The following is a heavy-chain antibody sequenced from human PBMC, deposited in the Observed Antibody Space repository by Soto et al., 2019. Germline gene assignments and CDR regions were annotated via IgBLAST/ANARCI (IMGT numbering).Heavy chain of an antibody. CDR1: GFTFSSYE. J-gene: IGHJ6*02. Sequence: EVQLVESGGGLVQPGGSLRLSCAASGFTFSSYEMNWVRQAPGKGLEWVSYISSSGSTIYYADSVKGRFTISRDNAKNSLYLQMNSLRAEDTAVYYCAREGCSGGSCYRYYYYGMDVWGQGTTVTVSS. CDR2: ISSSGSTI. V-gene: IGHV3-48*03. CDR3: AREGCSGGSCYRYYYYGMDV. D-gene: IGHD2-15*01.